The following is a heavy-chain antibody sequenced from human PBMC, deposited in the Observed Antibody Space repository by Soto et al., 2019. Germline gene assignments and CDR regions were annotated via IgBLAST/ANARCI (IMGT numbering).Heavy chain of an antibody. V-gene: IGHV1-18*04. CDR1: GYTFTSYG. CDR2: ISAYNGNT. D-gene: IGHD3-22*01. CDR3: ARDGTYYYDSSHKAHDAFYI. Sequence: ASVKVSCKASGYTFTSYGISWGRQAPGQGLEWMGWISAYNGNTNYAQKLQGRVTMTTDTSTSTAYMELRGLRSDDTAVYYCARDGTYYYDSSHKAHDAFYIWGQGTMFTVSS. J-gene: IGHJ3*02.